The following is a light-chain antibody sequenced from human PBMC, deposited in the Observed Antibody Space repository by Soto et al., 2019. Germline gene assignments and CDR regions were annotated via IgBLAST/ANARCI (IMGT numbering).Light chain of an antibody. V-gene: IGKV1-39*01. CDR1: QNVRNY. CDR2: AAP. CDR3: QGSYTRA. Sequence: DIQMTQSPSSLSASVGDRVTITCRASQNVRNYLNWYQKKSGEAPNLLIFAAPTLQSGVPSRFSGSGAETEFSLTISSLQPEDFATYYCQGSYTRAFGQGTVVEI. J-gene: IGKJ1*01.